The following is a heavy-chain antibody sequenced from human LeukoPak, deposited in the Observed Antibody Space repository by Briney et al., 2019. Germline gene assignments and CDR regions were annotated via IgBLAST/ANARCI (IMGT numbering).Heavy chain of an antibody. Sequence: PGGSLRLSCAASGFTVSSNYMSWVRQAPGKGLEWVSVIYSGGSTYYADSVKGRFTISRDNSKNTLYLQMNSLRAEDTAVYYCASLPTVDTIFGVVIDYWGQGTLVTVPS. D-gene: IGHD3-3*01. J-gene: IGHJ4*02. CDR1: GFTVSSNY. CDR2: IYSGGST. CDR3: ASLPTVDTIFGVVIDY. V-gene: IGHV3-53*01.